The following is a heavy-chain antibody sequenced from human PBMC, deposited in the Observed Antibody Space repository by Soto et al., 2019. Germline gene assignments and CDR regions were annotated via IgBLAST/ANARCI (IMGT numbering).Heavy chain of an antibody. CDR3: ATGEYYYDSSGYYYC. D-gene: IGHD3-22*01. CDR1: GFTFSSYS. V-gene: IGHV3-21*01. CDR2: ISSRSSYI. J-gene: IGHJ4*02. Sequence: GGSLRLSCAASGFTFSSYSMNWVRQAPGKGLEWVSSISSRSSYIYYADSVKGRFTISRDNAKNSLYLQMNSLRAEDTAVYYCATGEYYYDSSGYYYCWGQGTLVTVSS.